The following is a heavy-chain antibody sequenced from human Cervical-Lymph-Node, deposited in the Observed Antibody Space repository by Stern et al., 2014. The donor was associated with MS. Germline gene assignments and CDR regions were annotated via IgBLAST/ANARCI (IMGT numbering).Heavy chain of an antibody. J-gene: IGHJ4*02. V-gene: IGHV1-69*01. CDR3: AREGGDSNGYYNLGY. CDR1: GGTLSSHV. CDR2: IIPIFGKA. D-gene: IGHD3-22*01. Sequence: QVQLVQSGAEVKKPGSSVKVSCKTSGGTLSSHVINWVRQAPGQGLEWMGGIIPIFGKANYAQKLQGRVTITADEFTSTAYMELTSLRSEDTAVYYCAREGGDSNGYYNLGYWGQGTLVTVSS.